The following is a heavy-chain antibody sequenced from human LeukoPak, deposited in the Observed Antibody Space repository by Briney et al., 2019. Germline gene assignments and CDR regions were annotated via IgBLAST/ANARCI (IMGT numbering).Heavy chain of an antibody. CDR2: IYYSGST. J-gene: IGHJ4*02. CDR3: ARGAYGSGENDY. Sequence: PSETLSLTCTVPGGSTSSGDYYWSWIRQPPGKGLEWIGYIYYSGSTYYNPSLKSRVTISVDTSKNQFSLKLSSVTAADTAVYYCARGAYGSGENDYWGQGTLVTVSS. D-gene: IGHD3-10*01. CDR1: GGSTSSGDYY. V-gene: IGHV4-30-4*08.